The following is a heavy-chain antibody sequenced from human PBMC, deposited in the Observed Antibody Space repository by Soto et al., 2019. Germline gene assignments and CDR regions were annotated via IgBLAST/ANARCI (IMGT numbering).Heavy chain of an antibody. CDR3: AKKSLGTYFDY. Sequence: GGSLRLSCAASGFTFTNYVMSWVRQAPGKGLEWVSVISGSGSSTYYADSVKGRFTISRDNSKNTLYLQMNSLRAEDTAVYYCAKKSLGTYFDYWGRGTLVTVSS. V-gene: IGHV3-23*01. CDR2: ISGSGSST. D-gene: IGHD7-27*01. CDR1: GFTFTNYV. J-gene: IGHJ4*02.